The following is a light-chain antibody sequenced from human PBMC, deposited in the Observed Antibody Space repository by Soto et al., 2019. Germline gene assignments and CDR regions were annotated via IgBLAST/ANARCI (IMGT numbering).Light chain of an antibody. J-gene: IGKJ3*01. CDR2: AAS. V-gene: IGKV1-27*01. CDR3: QKYNGAPPFT. CDR1: QGISNY. Sequence: DIQMTQSPSSLSASVGDRVTITCRASQGISNYVAWYQQKPGQVPKLLVYAASTLQSGVPSRFSGSGSGTDCSLTISGLQHEDFATYYCQKYNGAPPFTFGPGTRIDIK.